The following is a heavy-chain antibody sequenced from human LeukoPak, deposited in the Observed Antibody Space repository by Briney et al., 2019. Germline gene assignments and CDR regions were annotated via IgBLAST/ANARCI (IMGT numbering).Heavy chain of an antibody. V-gene: IGHV4-59*01. Sequence: SETLSLTCTVSGAAITDYYWSWIRQPPGKGLEWSGCIHHSGRTDYNPSLKSRVTISLDTSKNQCSLRLSSATAADTAVYYCTRGHWALDSWCQGTLVTVSS. J-gene: IGHJ4*02. CDR2: IHHSGRT. CDR1: GAAITDYY. D-gene: IGHD7-27*01. CDR3: TRGHWALDS.